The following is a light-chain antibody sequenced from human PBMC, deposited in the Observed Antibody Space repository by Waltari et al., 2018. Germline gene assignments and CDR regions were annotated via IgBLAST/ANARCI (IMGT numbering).Light chain of an antibody. V-gene: IGKV3-11*01. J-gene: IGKJ4*01. CDR2: DAS. CDR3: QQRHDWPLN. CDR1: QSVRSY. Sequence: EILLTQSPVTLSVSPGERATLSSKASQSVRSYLAWYQQKHGQAPRLLIYDASNRASGIPARFSGRGSGTDVTLTISNVEPEDFAVYYCQQRHDWPLNFGGGTKLEIK.